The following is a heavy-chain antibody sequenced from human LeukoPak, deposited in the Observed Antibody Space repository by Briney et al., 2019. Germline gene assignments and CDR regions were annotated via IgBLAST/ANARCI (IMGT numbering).Heavy chain of an antibody. V-gene: IGHV4-59*12. CDR3: AREGIVRTYDQ. Sequence: PSETLSLTCTVSGDSISSYYWYWFRQPPGKELEWIAGIYYSGITHYNPSLKSRVTISLDTSKNQFSLRLSSVTAADTAVYYCAREGIVRTYDQWGQGTLVTVSS. D-gene: IGHD2/OR15-2a*01. CDR1: GDSISSYY. J-gene: IGHJ4*02. CDR2: IYYSGIT.